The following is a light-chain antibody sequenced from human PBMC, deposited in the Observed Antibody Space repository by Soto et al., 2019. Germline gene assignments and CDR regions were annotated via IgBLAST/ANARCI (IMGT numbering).Light chain of an antibody. CDR1: QSVSSSD. V-gene: IGKV3-20*01. Sequence: EIVLTQSPGTLSLSPGERATLSCRSSQSVSSSDFAWYQQKPGQAPRLLIYAASSRATGIPDRFSGSGSGPDFTLTISRLEPEDFAVYYCQQYGSSPLTFGGGTKVEIK. J-gene: IGKJ4*01. CDR3: QQYGSSPLT. CDR2: AAS.